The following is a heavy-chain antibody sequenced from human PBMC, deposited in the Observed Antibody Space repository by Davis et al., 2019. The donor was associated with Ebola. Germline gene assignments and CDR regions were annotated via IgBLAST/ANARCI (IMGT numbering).Heavy chain of an antibody. CDR3: ARHLVATIALFDY. Sequence: MPAGSLTLSCAVYGGSFSGYYWSWIRQPPGKGLEWIGEINHSGSTNYNPSLKSRVTISVDTSKNQFSLKLSSVTAADTAVYYCARHLVATIALFDYWGQGTLVTVSS. D-gene: IGHD5-12*01. V-gene: IGHV4-34*01. CDR2: INHSGST. CDR1: GGSFSGYY. J-gene: IGHJ4*02.